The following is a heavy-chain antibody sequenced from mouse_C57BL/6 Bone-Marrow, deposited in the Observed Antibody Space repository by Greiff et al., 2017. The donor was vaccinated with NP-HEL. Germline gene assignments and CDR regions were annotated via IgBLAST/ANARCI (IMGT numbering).Heavy chain of an antibody. CDR2: INPGSGGT. CDR3: ARGSFYYDYLTWFAY. CDR1: GYAFTNYL. J-gene: IGHJ3*01. Sequence: VQLQQSGAELVRPGTSVKVSCKASGYAFTNYLIEWVKQRPGQGLEWIGVINPGSGGTNYNEKFKGKATLTADKSSSNAYSQLSSLLSEDSAVYFCARGSFYYDYLTWFAYWGQGTLVTVSA. V-gene: IGHV1-54*01. D-gene: IGHD2-4*01.